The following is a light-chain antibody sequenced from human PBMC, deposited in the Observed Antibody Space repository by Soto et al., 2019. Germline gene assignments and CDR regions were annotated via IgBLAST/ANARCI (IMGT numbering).Light chain of an antibody. V-gene: IGLV1-40*01. Sequence: QSLLTQPPSVSVAPGQRVTISCTGSSSNIGAGYDVHWYQQLPGTAPKLLIYGNSNRPSGVPDRFSGSKSGTSASLAITGLQAEDEADYYCQSYDSSLSGYVFGTGTKVTAL. CDR3: QSYDSSLSGYV. J-gene: IGLJ1*01. CDR1: SSNIGAGYD. CDR2: GNS.